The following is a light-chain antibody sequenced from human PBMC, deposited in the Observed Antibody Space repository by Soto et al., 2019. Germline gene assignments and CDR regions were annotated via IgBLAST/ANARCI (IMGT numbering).Light chain of an antibody. CDR3: AAWDDSLSGWVV. V-gene: IGLV1-47*01. CDR1: SSNIGSNY. J-gene: IGLJ2*01. Sequence: QSVLTQPPSASGTPGQRVTISCSGSSSNIGSNYVYWYQQLPGTAPKLLIYRNNQRPSGVPDQFSGSKSGTSASLAISGLRSEDEADYYCAAWDDSLSGWVVFGGGTKLTVL. CDR2: RNN.